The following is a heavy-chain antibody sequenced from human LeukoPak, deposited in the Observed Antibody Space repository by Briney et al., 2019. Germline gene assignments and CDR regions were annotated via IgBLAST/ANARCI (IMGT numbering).Heavy chain of an antibody. CDR1: GYTFTSYA. J-gene: IGHJ4*02. CDR3: ARGTIFGVVIIGRFDY. V-gene: IGHV1-2*02. Sequence: APVKVSCKASGYTFTSYAMHWVRQAPGQRLEWMGWINPNSGGTNYAQKFQGRVTMTRDTSISTAYMELSRLRSDDTAVYYCARGTIFGVVIIGRFDYWGQGTLVTVSS. CDR2: INPNSGGT. D-gene: IGHD3-3*01.